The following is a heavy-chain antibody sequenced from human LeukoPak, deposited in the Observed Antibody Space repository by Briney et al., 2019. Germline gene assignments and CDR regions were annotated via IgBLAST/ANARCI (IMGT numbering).Heavy chain of an antibody. CDR3: ARAPVYSGTFFDY. V-gene: IGHV4-59*08. CDR1: GGSISSYY. Sequence: SETLSLTCTVSGGSISSYYWSWIRQPPGKGLEWIAYIYYSGSTYYNPSLKSRVTISLDTSKNQFSLKLSSVTAADTAVYYCARAPVYSGTFFDYWGQGTLVTVSS. CDR2: IYYSGST. J-gene: IGHJ4*02. D-gene: IGHD1-26*01.